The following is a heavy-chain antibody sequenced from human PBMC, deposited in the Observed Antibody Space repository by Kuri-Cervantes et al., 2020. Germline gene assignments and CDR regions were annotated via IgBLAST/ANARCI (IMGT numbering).Heavy chain of an antibody. CDR2: IYYGGST. J-gene: IGHJ3*02. D-gene: IGHD3-22*01. CDR3: ARQARNYYDMRAFDI. Sequence: SETLSLTCTVSGGSISSYYWSWIRQPPGKGLEWIGYIYYGGSTNYNPSLKSRVTISVDTSKNQFSLKLSSVTAADTAVYYCARQARNYYDMRAFDIWGQGTMVTVSS. CDR1: GGSISSYY. V-gene: IGHV4-59*01.